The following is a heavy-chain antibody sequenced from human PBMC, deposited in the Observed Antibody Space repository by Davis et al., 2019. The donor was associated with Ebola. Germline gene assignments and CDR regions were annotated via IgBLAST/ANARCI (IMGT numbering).Heavy chain of an antibody. D-gene: IGHD2-2*02. CDR2: INPSGGST. CDR1: GYTFTSYY. J-gene: IGHJ6*02. CDR3: ARDPCSSTSCYRGGMDV. V-gene: IGHV1-46*01. Sequence: ASVKVSCKASGYTFTSYYMHWVRQAPGQGLEWMGIINPSGGSTSYAQKFQGRVTMTRDTSTSTVYMELSGLRSEDTAVYYCARDPCSSTSCYRGGMDVWGQGTTVTVSS.